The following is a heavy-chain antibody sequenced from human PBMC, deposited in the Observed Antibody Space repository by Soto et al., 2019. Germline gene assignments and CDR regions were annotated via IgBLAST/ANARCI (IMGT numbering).Heavy chain of an antibody. CDR3: GRGGKVVDFWSGFRQGPPDY. D-gene: IGHD3-3*01. J-gene: IGHJ4*02. Sequence: QVQLQQWGAGLLKPSETLSLTCAVYGGSFSGYYWSWIRQPPGKGLEWIGEINHSGSTNYNPSLKSRVPISVGPSKNPVSLKLSSGTGAETAVYYCGRGGKVVDFWSGFRQGPPDYWGQGTLVTVSS. CDR1: GGSFSGYY. CDR2: INHSGST. V-gene: IGHV4-34*01.